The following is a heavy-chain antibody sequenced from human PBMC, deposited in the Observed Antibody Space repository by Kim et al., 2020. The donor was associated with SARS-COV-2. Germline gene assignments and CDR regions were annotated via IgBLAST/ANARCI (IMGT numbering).Heavy chain of an antibody. D-gene: IGHD2-15*01. Sequence: GGSLRLSCAASGFTFSSYAMHWVRQAPGKGLEWVALISYDGSNKYYADSVKGRFTISRDNSKNTLYLQMNSLRAEDTAVYYCAREGGNWFDPWGQGTLVTVSS. CDR3: AREGGNWFDP. CDR2: ISYDGSNK. CDR1: GFTFSSYA. V-gene: IGHV3-30*04. J-gene: IGHJ5*02.